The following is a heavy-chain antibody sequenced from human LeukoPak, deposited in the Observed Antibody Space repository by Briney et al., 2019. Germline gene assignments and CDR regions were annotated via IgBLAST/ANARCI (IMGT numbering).Heavy chain of an antibody. Sequence: GGSLRLSCVASGFNVSSAYMNWVRQAPGKGLEWVAVIWYDASNKYYVDSVKGRFTISRGNSRNTLYLQMNSLRAEDTAVYYCAPDLRGSDWSVDYWGQGTLVTVSS. V-gene: IGHV3-33*08. CDR1: GFNVSSAY. D-gene: IGHD3-9*01. CDR3: APDLRGSDWSVDY. CDR2: IWYDASNK. J-gene: IGHJ4*02.